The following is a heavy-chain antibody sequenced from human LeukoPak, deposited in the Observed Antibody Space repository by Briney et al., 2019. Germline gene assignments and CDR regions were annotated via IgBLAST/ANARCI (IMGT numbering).Heavy chain of an antibody. Sequence: GGSLRLSCAASGFTFSNYAMSWVRQAPGKGLEWVSAISGSDSTYYADSVKGRFTISRDNSKNTLYLQMNSLRAEDTAIYYCAKGVRFLDWWILDYWGQGSLVTVSS. V-gene: IGHV3-23*01. CDR3: AKGVRFLDWWILDY. CDR2: ISGSDST. CDR1: GFTFSNYA. J-gene: IGHJ4*02. D-gene: IGHD3-9*01.